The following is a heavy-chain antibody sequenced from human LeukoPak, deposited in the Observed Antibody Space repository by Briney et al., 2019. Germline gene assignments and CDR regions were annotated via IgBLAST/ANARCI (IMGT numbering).Heavy chain of an antibody. CDR1: GYSISSGYY. Sequence: TSETLSLTCAVSGYSISSGYYWGWIRQPPGKGLEWIGSIYHSGSTYCNPSLKSRVTISVDTSKNQFSLKLSSVTAADTAVYYCASYSSSWPSYWGQGTLVTVSS. V-gene: IGHV4-38-2*01. J-gene: IGHJ4*02. D-gene: IGHD6-13*01. CDR3: ASYSSSWPSY. CDR2: IYHSGST.